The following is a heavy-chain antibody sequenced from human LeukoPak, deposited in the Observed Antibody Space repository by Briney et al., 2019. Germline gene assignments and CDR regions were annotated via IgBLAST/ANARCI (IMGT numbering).Heavy chain of an antibody. CDR1: GYTFTSYG. V-gene: IGHV1-8*02. D-gene: IGHD3-22*01. CDR3: ARGFSDYDGSDYAFSFY. Sequence: AASVKVSCKASGYTFTSYGISWVRQAPGQGLEWMGWMNPNNGNTGYAQKFQGRVTMTRDTSISTAYMELSSLRSEDTAVYYCARGFSDYDGSDYAFSFYWGQGTLVTVSS. J-gene: IGHJ4*02. CDR2: MNPNNGNT.